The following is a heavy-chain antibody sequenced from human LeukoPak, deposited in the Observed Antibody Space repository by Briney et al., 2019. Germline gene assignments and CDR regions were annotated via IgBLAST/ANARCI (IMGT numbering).Heavy chain of an antibody. CDR3: ATVGILMVYAA. CDR1: GYTFTDYY. J-gene: IGHJ4*02. Sequence: ASVEVSCKVSGYTFTDYYMHWVQQAPGKGLEWMGLVDPEDGETIYAEKFQGRVTITADTSTDTAYMELSSLRSEDTAVYYCATVGILMVYAAWGQGTLVTVSS. D-gene: IGHD2-8*01. CDR2: VDPEDGET. V-gene: IGHV1-69-2*01.